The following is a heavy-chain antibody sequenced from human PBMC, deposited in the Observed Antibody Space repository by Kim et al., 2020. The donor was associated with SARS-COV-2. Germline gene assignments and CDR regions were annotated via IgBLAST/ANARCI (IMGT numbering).Heavy chain of an antibody. CDR2: IRSKAYGGTT. V-gene: IGHV3-49*03. J-gene: IGHJ4*02. D-gene: IGHD6-6*01. Sequence: GGSLRLSCTASGFTFGDYAMSWFRQAPGKGLEWVGFIRSKAYGGTTEYAASVKGRFTISRDDSKSIAYLQMNSLKTEDTAVYYCTRGSRIAARRVFDYWGQGTLVNVSS. CDR1: GFTFGDYA. CDR3: TRGSRIAARRVFDY.